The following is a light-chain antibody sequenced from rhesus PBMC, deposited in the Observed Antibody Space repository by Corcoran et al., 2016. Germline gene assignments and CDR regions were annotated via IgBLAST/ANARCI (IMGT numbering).Light chain of an antibody. CDR2: QVS. V-gene: IGKV2-64*01. CDR1: QSLVQSDGKTY. Sequence: DVVMTQSPLSLSITPGQPASISCRSSQSLVQSDGKTYLSWYQQKPGQPPRLLIYQVSNRYSGVPDRFSGRWTGTDFTLISSRMEAEYVVVYYCGQGAHLPPTFGQGTKVEIK. CDR3: GQGAHLPPT. J-gene: IGKJ1*01.